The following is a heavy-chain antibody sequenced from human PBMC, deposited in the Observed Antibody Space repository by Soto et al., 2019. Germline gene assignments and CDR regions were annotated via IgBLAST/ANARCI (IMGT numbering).Heavy chain of an antibody. Sequence: GGSLRLSCAASGFTFSSYSMNWVRQAHGTGLEWVSSISSSSSYIYYADSVKGRFTISRDNAKNSLYLQMNSLRAEDTAVYYCAREEGGYCSSTSCYTARWFDPWGQGTQVTVSS. V-gene: IGHV3-21*01. CDR2: ISSSSSYI. CDR3: AREEGGYCSSTSCYTARWFDP. CDR1: GFTFSSYS. J-gene: IGHJ5*02. D-gene: IGHD2-2*02.